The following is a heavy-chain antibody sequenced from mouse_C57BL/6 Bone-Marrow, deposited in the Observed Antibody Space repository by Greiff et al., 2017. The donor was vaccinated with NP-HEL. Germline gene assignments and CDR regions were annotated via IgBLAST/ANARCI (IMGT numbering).Heavy chain of an antibody. CDR2: IDPSDSYT. CDR3: ARKKGTYYYGSSWFAY. Sequence: QVQLHQPGAELVKPGASVKLSCKASGYTFTSYWMQWVKQRPGQGLEWIGEIDPSDSYTNYNQKFKGKATLTVDTSSSTAYMQLSSLTSEDSAVYYCARKKGTYYYGSSWFAYWGQGTLVTVSA. J-gene: IGHJ3*01. CDR1: GYTFTSYW. D-gene: IGHD1-1*01. V-gene: IGHV1-50*01.